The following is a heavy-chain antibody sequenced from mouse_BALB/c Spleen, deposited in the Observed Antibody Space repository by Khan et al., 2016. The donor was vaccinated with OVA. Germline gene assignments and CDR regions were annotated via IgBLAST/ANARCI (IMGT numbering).Heavy chain of an antibody. J-gene: IGHJ2*01. D-gene: IGHD1-1*01. CDR3: ARRGLRWDFDY. CDR2: INPSTGYT. V-gene: IGHV1-7*01. CDR1: GYTFINYW. Sequence: QVHVKQSGAELAKPGASVKMSCKASGYTFINYWILWVKQRPGQGLEWIGYINPSTGYTEYNQNFKDKATLTADKSSSTAYMQLSSLTSEDFAVYYCARRGLRWDFDYWGQGTTLTVSS.